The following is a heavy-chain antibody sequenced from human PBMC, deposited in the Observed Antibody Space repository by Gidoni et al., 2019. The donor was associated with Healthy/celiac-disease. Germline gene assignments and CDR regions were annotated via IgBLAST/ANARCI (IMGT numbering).Heavy chain of an antibody. V-gene: IGHV4-39*01. D-gene: IGHD6-19*01. J-gene: IGHJ3*02. CDR3: ARHEGPAVAGSDAFDI. CDR2: IYYSGST. CDR1: GGSISSSSYY. Sequence: QLQLQESGPGLVKPSETLSLTCTVPGGSISSSSYYWGWIRQPPGKGLEWIGRIYYSGSTYYNPSLKSRVTISGDTSKNQFSLKLSSVTAADTAVYYCARHEGPAVAGSDAFDIWGQGTMVTVSS.